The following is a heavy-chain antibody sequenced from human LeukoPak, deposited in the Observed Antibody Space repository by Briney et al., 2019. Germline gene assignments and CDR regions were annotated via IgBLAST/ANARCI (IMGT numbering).Heavy chain of an antibody. CDR2: IKEDGSEK. V-gene: IGHV3-7*01. J-gene: IGHJ4*02. CDR1: GFTFSNYW. CDR3: ARGGPTGALDY. Sequence: GALGLSCAASGFTFSNYWMTWVRQAPGTGLEWVANIKEDGSEKYYVDSVKGRFTISRDNAKNSLYLQMNSLRAEDTALYYCARGGPTGALDYWGQGTLVTVSS. D-gene: IGHD7-27*01.